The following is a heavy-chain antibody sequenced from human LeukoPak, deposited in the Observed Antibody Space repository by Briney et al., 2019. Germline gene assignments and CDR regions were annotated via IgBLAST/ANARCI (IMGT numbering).Heavy chain of an antibody. CDR1: GFTFRNYW. V-gene: IGHV3-7*01. CDR3: ARLKAVAGTAYYFDY. D-gene: IGHD6-19*01. CDR2: INQDGSEK. J-gene: IGHJ4*02. Sequence: GGSLRLSCAASGFTFRNYWMSWVRQAPGKGLEWVANINQDGSEKYYADSVKGRFTISRDNSKNTLYLQMNSLRVEDTAVYYCARLKAVAGTAYYFDYWGQGTLVTVSS.